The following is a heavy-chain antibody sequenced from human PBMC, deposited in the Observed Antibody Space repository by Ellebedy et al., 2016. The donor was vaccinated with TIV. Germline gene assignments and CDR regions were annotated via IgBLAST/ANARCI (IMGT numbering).Heavy chain of an antibody. V-gene: IGHV1-18*04. CDR1: GYAFTNYG. CDR3: ARDQASIVATAGFDY. D-gene: IGHD2-21*01. J-gene: IGHJ4*02. Sequence: AASVKVSCKASGYAFTNYGLSWVRQAPGQGLEWMGWISGYNGYTNYVQKLHDRVTITADTSTSTAYMELRSLSSADTAMYYCARDQASIVATAGFDYWGQGSLVTVSS. CDR2: ISGYNGYT.